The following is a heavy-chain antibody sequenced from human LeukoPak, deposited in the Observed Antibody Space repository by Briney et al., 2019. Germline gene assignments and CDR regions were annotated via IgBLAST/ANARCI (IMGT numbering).Heavy chain of an antibody. CDR3: ARYSSSSYYYGMDV. Sequence: GGSLRLSCAASGFTVSRNYMRWVRQAPGKRLEWVSVIYSGGSTYYADSVKGRFTISRHNSKNTLYLQMNSLRAEDTAVYYCARYSSSSYYYGMDVWGQGTTVTVSS. CDR2: IYSGGST. D-gene: IGHD6-6*01. V-gene: IGHV3-53*04. CDR1: GFTVSRNY. J-gene: IGHJ6*02.